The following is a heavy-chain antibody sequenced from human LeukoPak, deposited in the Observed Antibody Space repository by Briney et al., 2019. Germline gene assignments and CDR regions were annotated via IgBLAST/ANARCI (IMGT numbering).Heavy chain of an antibody. V-gene: IGHV4-38-2*01. D-gene: IGHD3-3*01. CDR2: IYHSGST. J-gene: IGHJ4*02. CDR3: ARVPALWSGYYLDY. CDR1: GYSISSGYY. Sequence: PSETLSLTCAHSGYSISSGYYWGWIRQPPGKGLEWIGSIYHSGSTYYNPSLKSRVTISVDTSKNQFSLKLSSVTAADTAVYYCARVPALWSGYYLDYWGQGTLVTVSS.